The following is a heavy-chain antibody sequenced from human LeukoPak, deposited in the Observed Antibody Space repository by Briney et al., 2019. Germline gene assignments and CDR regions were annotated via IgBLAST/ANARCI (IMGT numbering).Heavy chain of an antibody. CDR2: ISSRGGTI. D-gene: IGHD3-16*01. V-gene: IGHV3-48*03. CDR3: ARDALAGGDWSNMGDY. Sequence: GRSLRLSCAASGFTFSTYDMNWVRQAPGKGLEWLSYISSRGGTIYYADSVKGRFTISRANAKNSLYLQMNSLRAEDTAVYYCARDALAGGDWSNMGDYWGQGTLVTVSS. CDR1: GFTFSTYD. J-gene: IGHJ4*02.